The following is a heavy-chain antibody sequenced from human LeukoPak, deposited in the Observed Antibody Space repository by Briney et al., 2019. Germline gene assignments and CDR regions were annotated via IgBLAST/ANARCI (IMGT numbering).Heavy chain of an antibody. D-gene: IGHD2-15*01. CDR3: ASRDQSCSGDTCYPIDY. J-gene: IGHJ4*02. CDR2: IIREGSST. V-gene: IGHV3-74*01. Sequence: GGALRLSCAVSGLTFSSYWMHWVREAPGKGLVWVSRIIREGSSTSYADSVKGRFTISRDNAKKTLYLQMNSLRAQDTAVYYCASRDQSCSGDTCYPIDYWGQGTLVTVSS. CDR1: GLTFSSYW.